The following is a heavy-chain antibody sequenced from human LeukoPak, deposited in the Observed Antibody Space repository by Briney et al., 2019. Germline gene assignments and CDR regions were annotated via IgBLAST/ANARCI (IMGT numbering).Heavy chain of an antibody. J-gene: IGHJ4*02. CDR2: ISYDGSNK. CDR1: GFTFSSYA. V-gene: IGHV3-30-3*01. Sequence: PGGSLRLSCAASGFTFSSYAMHWVRQAPGKGLEWVAVISYDGSNKYYADSVKDRFTISRDNSKNTLYLQMNSLRAEDTAVYYCARVPRDGYNYIFDYWGQGTLVTVSS. CDR3: ARVPRDGYNYIFDY. D-gene: IGHD5-24*01.